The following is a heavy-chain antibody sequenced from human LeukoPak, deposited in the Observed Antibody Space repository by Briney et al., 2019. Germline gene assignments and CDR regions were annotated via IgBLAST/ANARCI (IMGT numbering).Heavy chain of an antibody. CDR2: ISGSGGST. Sequence: QAGGSLRLSCAASGFTFSSYAMSWVRQAPGKGLEWVSAISGSGGSTYYADSVKGRFTISRDNSKNTLYLQMNSLRAEDTAVYYCAKVGPYSSSWYGPPDYWGQGTLVTVSS. CDR1: GFTFSSYA. CDR3: AKVGPYSSSWYGPPDY. J-gene: IGHJ4*02. D-gene: IGHD6-13*01. V-gene: IGHV3-23*01.